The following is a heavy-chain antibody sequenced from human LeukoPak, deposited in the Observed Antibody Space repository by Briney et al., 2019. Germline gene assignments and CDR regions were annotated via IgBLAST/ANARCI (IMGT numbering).Heavy chain of an antibody. Sequence: PGGSLRLSCAASGLTVSNNYMSWVRQAPGKGLEWVSIIYIAGTTYHADSVRGRLIISRDNSKNTVYLQMNSLRADDTAVYYCARGGGTAGYYYQMDVWGQGTTVTVSS. CDR3: ARGGGTAGYYYQMDV. J-gene: IGHJ6*02. CDR1: GLTVSNNY. V-gene: IGHV3-66*01. CDR2: IYIAGTT. D-gene: IGHD1-1*01.